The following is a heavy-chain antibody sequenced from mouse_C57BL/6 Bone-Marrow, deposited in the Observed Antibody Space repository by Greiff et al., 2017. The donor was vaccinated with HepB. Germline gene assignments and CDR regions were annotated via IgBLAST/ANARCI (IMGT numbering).Heavy chain of an antibody. J-gene: IGHJ3*01. CDR1: GYTFTDYY. CDR3: ARRYYGNYVPWFAY. D-gene: IGHD2-1*01. V-gene: IGHV1-26*01. CDR2: INPNNGGT. Sequence: EVQLQQSGPELVKPGASVKISCKASGYTFTDYYMNWVKQSHGKSLEWIGDINPNNGGTSYNQKFKGKATLTVDKSSSTAYMELRSLTSEDSAVYYCARRYYGNYVPWFAYWGQGTLVTVSA.